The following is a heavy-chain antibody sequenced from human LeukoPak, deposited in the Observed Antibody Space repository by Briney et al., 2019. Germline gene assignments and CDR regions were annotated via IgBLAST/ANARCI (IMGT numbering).Heavy chain of an antibody. CDR1: GGSISSYY. D-gene: IGHD6-6*01. Sequence: PSETLSLTCTVSGGSISSYYWSWIRQPPGKGLEWIGYIYTSGSTNYNPSLKSRVTISVDTSKNQFSPKLSSVTAADTAVYYCARPARMYSSSSYFDYWGQGTLVTVSS. J-gene: IGHJ4*02. V-gene: IGHV4-4*09. CDR3: ARPARMYSSSSYFDY. CDR2: IYTSGST.